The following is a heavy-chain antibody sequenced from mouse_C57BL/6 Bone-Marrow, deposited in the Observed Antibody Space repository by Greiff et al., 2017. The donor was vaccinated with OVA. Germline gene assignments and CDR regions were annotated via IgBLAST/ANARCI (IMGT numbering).Heavy chain of an antibody. CDR2: INTSSGYN. D-gene: IGHD2-1*01. J-gene: IGHJ4*01. CDR3: ARVLYSMDY. V-gene: IGHV1-4*01. Sequence: QVQLQQSGAELARPGASVKMSCKASGYTFTSYTMHWVKQRPGQGLEWIGYINTSSGYNKYNQKFKDKATLTADKSSSTAYMQLSSLTSEDSAVYYYARVLYSMDYWGQGTSVTVSS. CDR1: GYTFTSYT.